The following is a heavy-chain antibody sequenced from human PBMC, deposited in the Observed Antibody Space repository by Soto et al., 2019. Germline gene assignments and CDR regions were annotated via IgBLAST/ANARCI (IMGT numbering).Heavy chain of an antibody. V-gene: IGHV1-2*02. Sequence: ASVKVSCKASGYTFTGYYIHWVRQAPGQGLEWMGWINPNSGGTNYAQKFQGRVTMTRDTSISTAYMELSRLRSDDTAVYYCARSYSSRSCWFHPWGQGIMVPVYS. J-gene: IGHJ5*02. CDR2: INPNSGGT. CDR1: GYTFTGYY. CDR3: ARSYSSRSCWFHP. D-gene: IGHD6-13*01.